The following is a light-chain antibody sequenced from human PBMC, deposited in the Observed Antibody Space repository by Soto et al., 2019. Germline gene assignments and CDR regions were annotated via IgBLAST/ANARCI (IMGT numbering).Light chain of an antibody. V-gene: IGLV2-11*01. Sequence: QSALTQPRSVSGSPGQSVTISCTGTSSDVAIYNYISWYQQHPGEAPKLMIHDVSERPSGVPDRFSGSKSGNTASLTISGLQAEDEADYYCSSKSPDFFGTGTKVTVL. CDR3: SSKSPDF. J-gene: IGLJ1*01. CDR1: SSDVAIYNY. CDR2: DVS.